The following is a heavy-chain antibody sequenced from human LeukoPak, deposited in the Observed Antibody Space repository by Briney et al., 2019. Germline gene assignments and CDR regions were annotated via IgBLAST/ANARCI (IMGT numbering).Heavy chain of an antibody. CDR3: ARGSHPVTGTLGGYFDP. CDR2: MSYSGRT. CDR1: GGSVSSYY. D-gene: IGHD6-19*01. J-gene: IGHJ4*02. Sequence: SETLSLTCTVSGGSVSSYYWSWIRQTPEKGLEWIGYMSYSGRTDYGPSLKSRVTMSVDTSKNQFSLKMSYVTAADTGVYYCARGSHPVTGTLGGYFDPWGQGTLVTVSS. V-gene: IGHV4-59*02.